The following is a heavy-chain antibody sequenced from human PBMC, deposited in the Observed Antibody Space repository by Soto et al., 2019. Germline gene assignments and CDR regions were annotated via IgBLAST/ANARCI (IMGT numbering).Heavy chain of an antibody. CDR3: ARDYYDSSGYYLAFDX. CDR1: GFTFSDYY. J-gene: IGHJ3*02. D-gene: IGHD3-22*01. V-gene: IGHV3-11*01. Sequence: PGGSLRLSSAASGFTFSDYYMSWIRQAPGKGLEWVSYIRSSGSTIYYAYSVKVRFTISRDHSNSSLYLEMNSLRAEDTAVYYCARDYYDSSGYYLAFDXWGQVTIVPVS. CDR2: IRSSGSTI.